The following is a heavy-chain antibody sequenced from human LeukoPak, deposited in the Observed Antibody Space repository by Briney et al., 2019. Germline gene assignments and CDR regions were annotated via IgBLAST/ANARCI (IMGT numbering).Heavy chain of an antibody. J-gene: IGHJ5*02. CDR1: GGSFSGYY. Sequence: SETLSLTCAVYGGSFSGYYWSWIRQPPGKGLEWIGEINHSGSTNYNPSLKSRVTISVDPSKNQFSLKLSSVTAADTAVYYCARGRLRYFNWLLLSWFDPWGQGTLVTVSS. CDR3: ARGRLRYFNWLLLSWFDP. CDR2: INHSGST. D-gene: IGHD3-9*01. V-gene: IGHV4-34*01.